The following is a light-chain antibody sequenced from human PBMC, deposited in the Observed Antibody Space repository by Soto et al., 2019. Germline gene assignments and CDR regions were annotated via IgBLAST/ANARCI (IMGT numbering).Light chain of an antibody. CDR1: SSDVGGYNY. CDR3: SSYTSSSTLV. Sequence: QSALTQPASVSGSPGQSITISCTGTSSDVGGYNYVSWYQQHPGKVPKLMIYDVSNRPSGVSNRFSGSKSGNTASLTISGLQAEEEDDYYCSSYTSSSTLVFGGGTKLTVL. CDR2: DVS. J-gene: IGLJ2*01. V-gene: IGLV2-14*03.